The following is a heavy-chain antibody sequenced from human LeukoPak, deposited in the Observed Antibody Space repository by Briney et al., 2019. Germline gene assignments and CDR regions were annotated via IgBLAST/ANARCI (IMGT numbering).Heavy chain of an antibody. CDR3: AKDALWFGELYFDY. Sequence: PGGSLRLSCVASGFTFSSYGMHWVRQAPGKGLEWVAVISYDGSNKYYADSVKGRFTISRDNSKNTLYPQMNSLRAEDAAVYYCAKDALWFGELYFDYWGQGTLVTVSS. CDR1: GFTFSSYG. CDR2: ISYDGSNK. V-gene: IGHV3-30*18. J-gene: IGHJ4*02. D-gene: IGHD3-10*01.